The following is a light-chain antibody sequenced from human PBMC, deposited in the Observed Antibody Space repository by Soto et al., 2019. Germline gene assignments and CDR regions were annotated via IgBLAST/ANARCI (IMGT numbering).Light chain of an antibody. CDR3: QQYDDLPLT. V-gene: IGKV1-33*01. Sequence: DITLTQSPSSLSASVGDRVSITCQASQDVINYLNWYQQKPGKAPKLLISDASNLETGVPSRFTGSGSGTYFTLTITNLQPEDFATYFCQQYDDLPLTFGGGTHVE. CDR1: QDVINY. CDR2: DAS. J-gene: IGKJ4*01.